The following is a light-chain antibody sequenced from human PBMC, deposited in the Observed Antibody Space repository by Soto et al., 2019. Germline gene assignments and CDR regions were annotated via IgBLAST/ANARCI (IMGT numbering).Light chain of an antibody. CDR3: QHANSYPYT. CDR1: QDIITY. Sequence: DIQMTQSPSSVSASVGARVTITCRASQDIITYLAWYQQKPGKAPRLLIHSASSLESGVPSRFSGSGSGTDFSLTISSLEPEDVATYFCQHANSYPYTFGQGTKLEI. V-gene: IGKV1D-12*01. J-gene: IGKJ2*01. CDR2: SAS.